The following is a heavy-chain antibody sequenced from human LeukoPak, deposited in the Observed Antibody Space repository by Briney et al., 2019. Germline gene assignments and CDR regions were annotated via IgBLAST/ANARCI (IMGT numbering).Heavy chain of an antibody. CDR1: GFTFDDYG. Sequence: GGSLKLSCAASGFTFDDYGMNWVRQVPGKGLEWVSGSNWNGGSTGYADSVKGRFTISRDNVKNSLYLQMNSLRAEDTALYYCARSSVSAYAFDIWGQGTMVTVSS. CDR3: ARSSVSAYAFDI. D-gene: IGHD6-6*01. J-gene: IGHJ3*02. V-gene: IGHV3-20*04. CDR2: SNWNGGST.